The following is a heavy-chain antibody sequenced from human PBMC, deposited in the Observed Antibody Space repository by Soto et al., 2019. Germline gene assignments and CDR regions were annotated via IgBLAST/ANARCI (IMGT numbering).Heavy chain of an antibody. J-gene: IGHJ6*02. CDR2: IYYSGST. CDR1: GGSISSSSYY. CDR3: ARADYGSGSYYYYYGMDV. V-gene: IGHV4-39*01. Sequence: QLQLQESGPGLVKPSETLSLTCTVSGGSISSSSYYWGWIRQPPGKGLEWIGSIYYSGSTYYNPSLKSRVTISVDTSKNQFSLKLSSATAADTAVYYCARADYGSGSYYYYYGMDVWGQGTTVTVSS. D-gene: IGHD3-10*01.